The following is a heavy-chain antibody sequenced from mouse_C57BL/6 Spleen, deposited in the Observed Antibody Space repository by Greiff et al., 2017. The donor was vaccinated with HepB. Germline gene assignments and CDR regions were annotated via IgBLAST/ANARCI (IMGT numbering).Heavy chain of an antibody. CDR2: IYPGDGDT. J-gene: IGHJ2*01. CDR3: ARHYDYERVYFDY. D-gene: IGHD2-4*01. Sequence: VQLQQSGPELVKPGASVKISCKASGYAFSSSWMNWVKQRPGKGLEWIGRIYPGDGDTNYNGKFKGRATLTADKSSSTAYMQLSSLTSEDSAVYFCARHYDYERVYFDYWGQGTTLTVSS. V-gene: IGHV1-82*01. CDR1: GYAFSSSW.